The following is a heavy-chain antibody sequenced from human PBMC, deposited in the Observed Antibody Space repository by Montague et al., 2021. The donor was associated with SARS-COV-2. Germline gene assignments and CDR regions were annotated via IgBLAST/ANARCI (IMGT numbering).Heavy chain of an antibody. CDR1: GGSISSSSYY. CDR2: IYYSWST. Sequence: SETLSLTCTVSGGSISSSSYYWGWIRQPPGKGLEWIGSIYYSWSTYYNPSLKSRVTISVDTSKNQFSLKLSSVTAADTAVYYCARQENSSGWFKPDAFDIWGQGKMVTVSS. CDR3: ARQENSSGWFKPDAFDI. D-gene: IGHD6-19*01. J-gene: IGHJ3*02. V-gene: IGHV4-39*01.